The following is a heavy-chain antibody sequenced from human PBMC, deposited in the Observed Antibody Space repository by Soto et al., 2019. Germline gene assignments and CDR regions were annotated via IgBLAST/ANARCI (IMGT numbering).Heavy chain of an antibody. V-gene: IGHV3-33*01. J-gene: IGHJ5*02. CDR3: ARDGSGSGSYRLDL. Sequence: GGSLRLSCAASGFTFTACGMHWVRQAPGKGLEWVAVIWYDGSNKYYADSVKGRFTISRDNSKNTLYLQMNSLRSEDTAVYYCARDGSGSGSYRLDLWGQGTLVTVSS. CDR1: GFTFTACG. CDR2: IWYDGSNK. D-gene: IGHD1-26*01.